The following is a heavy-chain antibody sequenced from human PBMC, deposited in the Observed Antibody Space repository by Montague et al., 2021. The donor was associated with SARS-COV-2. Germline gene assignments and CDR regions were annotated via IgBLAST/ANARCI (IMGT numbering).Heavy chain of an antibody. CDR1: DGSFSGYY. J-gene: IGHJ3*02. CDR3: ARGQVTIFGVLIMLPAAGALDI. CDR2: INHSGST. D-gene: IGHD3-3*01. Sequence: SETLSLTCAVSDGSFSGYYWSWIRQPPGKGLEWIGEINHSGSTNYNPSPKSRLTISADRSKSQFSLKLNSVSAADTAVYYCARGQVTIFGVLIMLPAAGALDIWGQGTLVTVSS. V-gene: IGHV4-34*01.